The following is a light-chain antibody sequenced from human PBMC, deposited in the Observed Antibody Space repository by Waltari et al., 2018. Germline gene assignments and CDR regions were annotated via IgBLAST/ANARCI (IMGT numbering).Light chain of an antibody. Sequence: EIVLTQSPATLSLSPGERATLSCRASQSVSSYLAWYQQKPGQAPRLLIYNASNRATGIPARLRGSGSGTDFTLTISSREPEDFAVYYCQQRSNWPITFGQGTRLEIK. CDR1: QSVSSY. V-gene: IGKV3-11*01. CDR3: QQRSNWPIT. CDR2: NAS. J-gene: IGKJ5*01.